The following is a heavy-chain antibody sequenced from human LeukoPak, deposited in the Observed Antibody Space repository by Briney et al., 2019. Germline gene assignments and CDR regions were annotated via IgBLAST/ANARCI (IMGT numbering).Heavy chain of an antibody. Sequence: SETLSLTCTVSGGSISSSSYYWGWIRQPPGKGLEWIGSIYYSGSTYYNPSLKSRVTISVDTSKNQFSLKLSSVTAADTAVYYCASSRRGYFDYWGQGTLVTVSS. CDR1: GGSISSSSYY. CDR2: IYYSGST. CDR3: ASSRRGYFDY. J-gene: IGHJ4*02. V-gene: IGHV4-39*07.